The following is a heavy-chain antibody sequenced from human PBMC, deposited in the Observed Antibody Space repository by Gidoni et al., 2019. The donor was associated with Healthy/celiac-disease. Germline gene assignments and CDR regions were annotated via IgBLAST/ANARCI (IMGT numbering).Heavy chain of an antibody. V-gene: IGHV3-21*01. CDR2: ISSSSSYI. D-gene: IGHD4-17*01. Sequence: EVQLVESGGGMVKPGGSLSVSSAASGFTFSSYSMNWVRQAPGKWLEWVSSISSSSSYIYYADSVKGRFTISRANAKNALYLQMNSLRAEAMAVYYCARVLSDYAPDYWGQGTLVTVSS. J-gene: IGHJ4*02. CDR3: ARVLSDYAPDY. CDR1: GFTFSSYS.